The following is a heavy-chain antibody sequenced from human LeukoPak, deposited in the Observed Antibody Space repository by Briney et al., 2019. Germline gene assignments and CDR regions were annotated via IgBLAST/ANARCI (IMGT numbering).Heavy chain of an antibody. CDR2: ISTHNDNT. Sequence: GASVKVSCKTSGYSFTSYGLSWVRQAPGQGLEWMGWISTHNDNTNYAQNLQGRVTMTTDIFTTTAYMELRSLSSDDTAVYYCARCDNPAAGMCRDWGQGTLVTVSS. CDR3: ARCDNPAAGMCRD. D-gene: IGHD1-1*01. V-gene: IGHV1-18*01. J-gene: IGHJ4*02. CDR1: GYSFTSYG.